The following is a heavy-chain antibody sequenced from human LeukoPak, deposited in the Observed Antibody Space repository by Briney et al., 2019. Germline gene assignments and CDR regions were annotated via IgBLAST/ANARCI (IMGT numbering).Heavy chain of an antibody. V-gene: IGHV4-4*07. J-gene: IGHJ4*02. CDR1: GGSISSYY. Sequence: SETLSLTCTVSGGSISSYYWSWIRQPAGKGLEWIGRIYTSGSTNYNPSLKSRVTISVDTSKNHFSLKLTSVTAADTAIYYCARDNNYGSGNFDYWGQGTLVTVSS. D-gene: IGHD3-10*01. CDR2: IYTSGST. CDR3: ARDNNYGSGNFDY.